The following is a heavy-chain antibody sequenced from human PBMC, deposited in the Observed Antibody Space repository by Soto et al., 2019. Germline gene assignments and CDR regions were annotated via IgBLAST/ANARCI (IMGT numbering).Heavy chain of an antibody. D-gene: IGHD3-10*01. CDR1: GGSFSGYY. V-gene: IGHV4-34*01. CDR2: INHSGST. CDR3: ARRFGRGVFDI. Sequence: SETLSLTCAVYGGSFSGYYWSWIRQPPGKGLEWIGEINHSGSTNYNPSLKSRVTISVDTSKNQFSLKLSSVTAADTAVYYCARRFGRGVFDIWGQGTMVTVSS. J-gene: IGHJ3*02.